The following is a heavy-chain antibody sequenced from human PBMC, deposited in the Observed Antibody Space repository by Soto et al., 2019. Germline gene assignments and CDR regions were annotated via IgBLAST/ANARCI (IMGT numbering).Heavy chain of an antibody. V-gene: IGHV5-10-1*01. Sequence: GESLKIACKGSAYSFTSYWISWVRQMPGKGLEWMGRIDPSDSYTNYSPSFQGHVTISADKSISTAYLQWSSLKASDTAMYYCARQKGYSAYYYYGMDVWGQGTTVTVS. D-gene: IGHD2-15*01. CDR1: AYSFTSYW. CDR3: ARQKGYSAYYYYGMDV. CDR2: IDPSDSYT. J-gene: IGHJ6*02.